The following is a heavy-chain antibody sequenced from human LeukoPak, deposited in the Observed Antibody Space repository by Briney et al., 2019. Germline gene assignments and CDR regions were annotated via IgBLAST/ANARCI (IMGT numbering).Heavy chain of an antibody. CDR1: GGSISSNY. V-gene: IGHV4-59*08. CDR3: ARTYSSGSFDI. D-gene: IGHD6-25*01. CDR2: FHYSGTT. J-gene: IGHJ3*02. Sequence: PSETLSLTCTVSGGSISSNYWTWIRQPPGEELEWIGYFHYSGTTNYNPSLKSRVTISVDTSKNQFSLKLRFVTAADTAVYYCARTYSSGSFDIWGQGTMVTVSS.